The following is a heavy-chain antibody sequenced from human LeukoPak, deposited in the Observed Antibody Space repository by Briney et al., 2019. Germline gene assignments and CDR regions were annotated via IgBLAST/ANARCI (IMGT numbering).Heavy chain of an antibody. CDR2: ISYDGSNK. J-gene: IGHJ4*02. CDR3: ANLASYGDLDVRGYQIDY. CDR1: GFTFSSYG. Sequence: GGSLRLSCAASGFTFSSYGMHWVRQAPGKGLEWVAVISYDGSNKYYADSVKGRFTISRDNSKNTLYLQMNSLRAEDTAVYYCANLASYGDLDVRGYQIDYWGQGTLVTVSS. D-gene: IGHD4-17*01. V-gene: IGHV3-30*18.